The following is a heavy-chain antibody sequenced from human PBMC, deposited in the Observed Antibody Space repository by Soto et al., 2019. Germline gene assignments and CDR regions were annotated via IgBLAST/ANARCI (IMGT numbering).Heavy chain of an antibody. D-gene: IGHD1-26*01. Sequence: QVQLVESGGGVVQPGGSLRLSCEASGFTFSSYGIYWVRQAPGKGLEWVAVISYDGSNKYFADSVKGRFTISRDNSQNTLYLQMNSLRADDTAVYYCAKDFLTVGATTGVWYFDLGGRGTLVTVSS. CDR1: GFTFSSYG. V-gene: IGHV3-30*18. J-gene: IGHJ2*01. CDR3: AKDFLTVGATTGVWYFDL. CDR2: ISYDGSNK.